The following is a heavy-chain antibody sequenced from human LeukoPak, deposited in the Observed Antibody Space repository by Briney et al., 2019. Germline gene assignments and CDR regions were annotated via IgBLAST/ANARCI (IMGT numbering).Heavy chain of an antibody. CDR2: INHGGST. CDR1: GGSISGYY. CDR3: ARREGIEAAGTDY. V-gene: IGHV4-34*01. Sequence: KPSETLSLACAVYGGSISGYYWSWIRQTPGKGLEWVGEINHGGSTNYNPSLKSRVTISVDTSKKQFFLKLYSVAAADTAVYYCARREGIEAAGTDYWGQGTLVTVSS. D-gene: IGHD6-13*01. J-gene: IGHJ4*02.